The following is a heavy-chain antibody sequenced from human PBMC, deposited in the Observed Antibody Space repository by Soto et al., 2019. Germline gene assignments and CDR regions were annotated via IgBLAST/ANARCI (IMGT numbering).Heavy chain of an antibody. J-gene: IGHJ4*02. CDR1: GYIFNTYD. Sequence: GASVKVSCKASGYIFNTYDISWVRQAPGQGLEWMGWVSTTSGNTGYAQNLQGRVTMTTDTSTSTAYMELRSLRSDDTAVYYCARDLAYIREYWGQGTLVTVSS. D-gene: IGHD1-26*01. V-gene: IGHV1-18*01. CDR3: ARDLAYIREY. CDR2: VSTTSGNT.